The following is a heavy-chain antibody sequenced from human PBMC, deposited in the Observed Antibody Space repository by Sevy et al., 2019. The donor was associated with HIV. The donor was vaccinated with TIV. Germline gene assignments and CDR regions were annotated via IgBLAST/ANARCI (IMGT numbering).Heavy chain of an antibody. CDR3: AVFSSRANLPAGMYV. Sequence: ASVKVSCKASGYTFTSYYMHWVRQAPGQGLEWMGIINPSGGSTSYAQKFQGRVTMPRDTYTSTVYMELSSLRSEDTAVYDWAVFSSRANLPAGMYVWGQGTTVTVSS. J-gene: IGHJ6*02. CDR1: GYTFTSYY. D-gene: IGHD2-2*01. V-gene: IGHV1-46*01. CDR2: INPSGGST.